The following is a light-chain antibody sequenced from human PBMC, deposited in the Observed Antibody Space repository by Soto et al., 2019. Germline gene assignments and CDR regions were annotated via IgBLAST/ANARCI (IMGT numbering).Light chain of an antibody. CDR1: QSISSGY. V-gene: IGKV3-20*01. Sequence: PGNRATLSCRASQSISSGYLAWYQQKPGQAPRLLIYGASSRATGVPDRFGGSGSGTDFTLTISRLEPEEFAVYYCQQYDRSPWTVGQGTKVEIK. CDR2: GAS. CDR3: QQYDRSPWT. J-gene: IGKJ1*01.